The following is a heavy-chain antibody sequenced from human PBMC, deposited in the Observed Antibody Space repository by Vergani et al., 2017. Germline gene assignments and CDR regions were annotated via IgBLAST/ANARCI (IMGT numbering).Heavy chain of an antibody. D-gene: IGHD6-13*01. CDR1: GGSISSGGYY. V-gene: IGHV4-31*03. CDR3: ARDLGQQLRWFDP. J-gene: IGHJ5*02. CDR2: IYYSGST. Sequence: QVQLQESGPGLVKPSQTLSLTCTVSGGSISSGGYYWSWIRQHPGKGLEWIGYIYYSGSTYYNPSLKSRVTISVDTSKNQFSLKLSSLTAADTAVYYCARDLGQQLRWFDPWGQGTLVTVSS.